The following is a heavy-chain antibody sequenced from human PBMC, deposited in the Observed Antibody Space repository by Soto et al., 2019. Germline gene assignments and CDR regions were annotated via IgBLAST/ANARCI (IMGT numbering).Heavy chain of an antibody. CDR2: ISRYGDFT. J-gene: IGHJ4*02. CDR3: AKDRCLDHDSRGYLFDK. D-gene: IGHD3-22*01. CDR1: GFTFNIYA. V-gene: IGHV3-23*01. Sequence: EVQLLESGGDLIQPGGSLRLSCAASGFTFNIYAMTWVRQAPGKGLEWVSAISRYGDFTYYADSVEGRFTISRDNSKNMLYLQMNSLRTEDTAVDYCAKDRCLDHDSRGYLFDKWAQGTVVTVSS.